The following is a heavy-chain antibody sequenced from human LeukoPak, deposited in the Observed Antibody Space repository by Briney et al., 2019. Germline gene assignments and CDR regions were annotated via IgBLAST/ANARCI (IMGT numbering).Heavy chain of an antibody. V-gene: IGHV3-11*04. CDR1: GFTFSDYY. D-gene: IGHD6-19*01. CDR3: ARRGIAVAGPFDY. Sequence: GGSLRLSCAASGFTFSDYYMNWIRQAPGKGLEWVSYISSSGGTIYYADSVKGRFTISRDNAKNSLYLQMNSLRAEDTAVYYCARRGIAVAGPFDYWGQGILVTVSS. CDR2: ISSSGGTI. J-gene: IGHJ4*02.